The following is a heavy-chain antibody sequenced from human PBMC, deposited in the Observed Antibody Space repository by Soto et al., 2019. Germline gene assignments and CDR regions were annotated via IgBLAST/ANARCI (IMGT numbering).Heavy chain of an antibody. CDR1: GFTFGDYA. V-gene: IGHV3-49*03. J-gene: IGHJ4*02. Sequence: RRLSCTASGFTFGDYAMSWFRQAPGKGLEWVGFIRSKAYGGTTEYAASVKGRFTISRDDSKSIAYLQMNSLKTEDTAVYYCTGAIPFYDSSGYYPYYFDYWGQGTLVTVSS. D-gene: IGHD3-22*01. CDR3: TGAIPFYDSSGYYPYYFDY. CDR2: IRSKAYGGTT.